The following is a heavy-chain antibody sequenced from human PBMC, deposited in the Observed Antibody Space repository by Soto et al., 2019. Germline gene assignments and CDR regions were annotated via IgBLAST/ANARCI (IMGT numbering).Heavy chain of an antibody. CDR1: GYSFTGYS. Sequence: GASVKVSCKTPGYSFTGYSIHWVRQAPGQGLEWMGWVNGNSGDTRYSQRFQGRVTMTRDTSTSTAYMELSRLTSDDTAVFYCARGRWGTGDYGGLIDNWGQGTLVTVSS. V-gene: IGHV1-2*02. CDR2: VNGNSGDT. J-gene: IGHJ4*02. D-gene: IGHD4-17*01. CDR3: ARGRWGTGDYGGLIDN.